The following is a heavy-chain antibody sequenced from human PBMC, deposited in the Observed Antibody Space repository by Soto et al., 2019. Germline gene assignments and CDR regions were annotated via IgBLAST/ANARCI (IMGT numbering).Heavy chain of an antibody. Sequence: QVQLVQSGAEVKKPGASVKVSCKASGYTFTSYGISWVRQAPGQGLEWMGWISAYNGNTNYAQKLQGRGTITTDTSTSTAYMELGSLRSDDTAVYYCARDALTTVTVEYFQHWGQGTLVTVSS. CDR3: ARDALTTVTVEYFQH. J-gene: IGHJ1*01. CDR1: GYTFTSYG. V-gene: IGHV1-18*01. CDR2: ISAYNGNT. D-gene: IGHD4-17*01.